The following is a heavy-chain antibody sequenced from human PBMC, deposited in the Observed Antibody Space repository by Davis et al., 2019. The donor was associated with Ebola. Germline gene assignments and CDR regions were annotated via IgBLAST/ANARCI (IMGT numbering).Heavy chain of an antibody. D-gene: IGHD1-26*01. V-gene: IGHV2-5*02. Sequence: SGPTLVKPTQTLTLTCTFSGFSLTTRGVGVGWIRQPPGKALEWLGLIYWDDDKRYSASLKRRLTITKDTSKNQVVLTMTNMDPVDTATYYCAHRHQVELAVKNYYYYGMDVWGTGITVTVSS. CDR2: IYWDDDK. CDR3: AHRHQVELAVKNYYYYGMDV. J-gene: IGHJ6*04. CDR1: GFSLTTRGVG.